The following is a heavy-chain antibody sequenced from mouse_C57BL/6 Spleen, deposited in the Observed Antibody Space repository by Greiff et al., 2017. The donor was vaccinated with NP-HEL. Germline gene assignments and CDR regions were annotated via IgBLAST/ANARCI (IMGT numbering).Heavy chain of an antibody. D-gene: IGHD1-1*01. CDR2: IDPSDSET. CDR3: VTGVARRYFDY. CDR1: GYTFTSYW. V-gene: IGHV1-52*01. Sequence: VQLQQSGAELVRPGSSVKLSCKASGYTFTSYWMHWVKQRPIQGLEWIGNIDPSDSETHYNQKFKDKATLTVDKSSSTAYMQLSSLTSEDSAVYYCVTGVARRYFDYWGQGSTLTVSS. J-gene: IGHJ2*01.